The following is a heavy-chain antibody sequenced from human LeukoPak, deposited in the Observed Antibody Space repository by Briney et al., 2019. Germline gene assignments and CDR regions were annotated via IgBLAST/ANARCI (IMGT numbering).Heavy chain of an antibody. J-gene: IGHJ4*02. CDR2: IYPGDSDT. CDR1: GDSFTSYL. Sequence: GESLKTSCKGSGDSFTSYLIGWGRQMPGKGLEWMGIIYPGDSDTRYSPSFQGQATISADKSVSTAYLPWSSLKASDTAMYYCARHLPIFGVVKNIDYWGQGTLVTVSS. CDR3: ARHLPIFGVVKNIDY. D-gene: IGHD3-3*01. V-gene: IGHV5-51*01.